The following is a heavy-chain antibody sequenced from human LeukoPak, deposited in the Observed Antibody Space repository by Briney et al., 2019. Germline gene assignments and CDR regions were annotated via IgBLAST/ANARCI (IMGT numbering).Heavy chain of an antibody. CDR2: IYHSGSI. D-gene: IGHD2-21*02. V-gene: IGHV4-38-2*02. CDR3: ARHIVVVTAVGFDH. Sequence: SETLSLTCTVSGYSISSGYYWGWIRQPPGKGLEWIASIYHSGSIYYNPSLKSRVTISVDTSKDQFSLKLNSVTATDTAVYYCARHIVVVTAVGFDHWGQGALVTVSS. J-gene: IGHJ4*02. CDR1: GYSISSGYY.